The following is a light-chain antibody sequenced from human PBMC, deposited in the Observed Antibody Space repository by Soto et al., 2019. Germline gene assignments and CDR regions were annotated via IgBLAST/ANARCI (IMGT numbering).Light chain of an antibody. CDR2: GAS. Sequence: EIVMTQSPAMLSVSPGERATLSCRASQNVNNRLAWYQQKAGQPPRLLIYGASTRATGIPARFSGTGSGTEFTLTLSSLQSEDFAVYYCKHFNSWPLLFGQGTKVEIK. CDR1: QNVNNR. V-gene: IGKV3-15*01. CDR3: KHFNSWPLL. J-gene: IGKJ1*01.